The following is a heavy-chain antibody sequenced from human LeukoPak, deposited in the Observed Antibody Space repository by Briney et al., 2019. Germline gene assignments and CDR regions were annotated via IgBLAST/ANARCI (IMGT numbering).Heavy chain of an antibody. D-gene: IGHD1-26*01. CDR3: ARGADSGSYYNWFDP. CDR2: INESGST. CDR1: GGSFSGYF. V-gene: IGHV4-34*01. J-gene: IGHJ5*02. Sequence: SETLSLTCAVFGGSFSGYFWSWIRQPPGKGLEWIGEINESGSTNYNPSLKSRVTISIDTSKNHFSLKLSSVTAADTAVYYCARGADSGSYYNWFDPWGQGTLVTVSS.